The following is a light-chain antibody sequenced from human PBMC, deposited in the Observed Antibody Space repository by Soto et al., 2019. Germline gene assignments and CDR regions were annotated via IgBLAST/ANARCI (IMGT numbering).Light chain of an antibody. Sequence: QSVLTQAPSGSGAPGQRVTISCTGSSSNIGAGYDVHWYQQLPGTAPKLLIYGNTNRPSGVPDRFSGSKSGTSASLAITGLQAEDEADYYCQSHDTSLSGYVFGTGTKLTVL. CDR1: SSNIGAGYD. CDR3: QSHDTSLSGYV. V-gene: IGLV1-40*01. CDR2: GNT. J-gene: IGLJ1*01.